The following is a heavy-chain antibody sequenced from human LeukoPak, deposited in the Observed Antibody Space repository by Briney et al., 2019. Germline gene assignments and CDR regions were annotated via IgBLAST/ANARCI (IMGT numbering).Heavy chain of an antibody. D-gene: IGHD4-17*01. CDR2: IKQDGSVK. CDR3: ARGPSTTLTTK. Sequence: SGGSLSLSCVASEFSFSSYWMTWVRQAPGKGLEWVANIKQDGSVKNYVDSVRGRFNISRDNAENSLYLQMNSLRVEDTAVYYCARGPSTTLTTKWGQGTLVTVSS. J-gene: IGHJ4*02. V-gene: IGHV3-7*01. CDR1: EFSFSSYW.